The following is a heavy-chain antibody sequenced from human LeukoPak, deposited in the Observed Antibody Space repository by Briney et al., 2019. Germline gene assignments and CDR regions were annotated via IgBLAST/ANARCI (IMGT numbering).Heavy chain of an antibody. CDR3: ARSSHHSTSTSCYNAAFDI. Sequence: PGGSLRLSCAHSGFPYSSLSRNGVRQAPGKGLEWVSSISSSSSYIYYADSVKGRFTISRDNAKNSLYLQMNSLRAEDTAVYYCARSSHHSTSTSCYNAAFDIWGQGTMVTVSS. V-gene: IGHV3-21*01. J-gene: IGHJ3*02. CDR1: GFPYSSLS. CDR2: ISSSSSYI. D-gene: IGHD2-2*02.